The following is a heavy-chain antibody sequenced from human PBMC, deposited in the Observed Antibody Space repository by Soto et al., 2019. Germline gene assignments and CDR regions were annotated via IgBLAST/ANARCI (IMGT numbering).Heavy chain of an antibody. D-gene: IGHD3-3*01. CDR1: GGTFSSYA. CDR3: ARAYYDFWSGYYPDYGMDV. CDR2: IIPIFGTA. V-gene: IGHV1-69*13. Sequence: GASVKVSCKASGGTFSSYAISWVRQAPGQGLEWMGGIIPIFGTANYAQKFQGRVTITADESTSTAYMELSSLRSEDTAVYYCARAYYDFWSGYYPDYGMDVWGKGTTVTVSS. J-gene: IGHJ6*04.